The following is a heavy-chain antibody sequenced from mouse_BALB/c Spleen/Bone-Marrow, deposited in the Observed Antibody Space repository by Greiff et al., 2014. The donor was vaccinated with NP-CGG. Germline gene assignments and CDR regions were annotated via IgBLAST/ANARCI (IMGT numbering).Heavy chain of an antibody. CDR2: INPSNGGT. CDR3: TRSTMITYFDY. D-gene: IGHD2-4*01. Sequence: LVESGAELVKPGASVKLSCKASGYTFTSYYMYWVKQRPGQGLEWIGEINPSNGGTNLNEKFKSKATLTVDKSSSTAYMQLSSLTSEDSAVYYWTRSTMITYFDYWGQGTTLTVSS. V-gene: IGHV1S81*02. J-gene: IGHJ2*01. CDR1: GYTFTSYY.